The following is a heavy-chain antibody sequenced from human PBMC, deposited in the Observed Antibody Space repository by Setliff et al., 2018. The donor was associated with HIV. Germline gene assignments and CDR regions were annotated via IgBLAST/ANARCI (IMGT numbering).Heavy chain of an antibody. CDR3: ARDCRVGWVFTYGMDV. Sequence: SLRLSCAASGFIFSSYAMHWVRRAPGKGLEWVAVMSYDGNNKYYADSVKGRFTIPRDNSKNTLFLQMNSLRPEDTAAYYCARDCRVGWVFTYGMDVWGQGTLVTVSS. CDR2: MSYDGNNK. CDR1: GFIFSSYA. D-gene: IGHD6-13*01. J-gene: IGHJ6*02. V-gene: IGHV3-30*01.